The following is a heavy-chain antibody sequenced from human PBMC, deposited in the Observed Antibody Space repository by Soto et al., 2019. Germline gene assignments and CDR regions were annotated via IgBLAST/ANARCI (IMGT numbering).Heavy chain of an antibody. V-gene: IGHV4-34*01. J-gene: IGHJ4*02. CDR1: GGSFSGYY. Sequence: SETLSLTCAVYGGSFSGYYWSWIRQPPGKGLEWIGEINHSGSTKYNPSLKSRITISVDTSKNQFSMKMSYVTAADTAVYYCARCLANKLGYCSGGSCYGPHYFDYWGQGTLVTVSS. CDR2: INHSGST. CDR3: ARCLANKLGYCSGGSCYGPHYFDY. D-gene: IGHD2-15*01.